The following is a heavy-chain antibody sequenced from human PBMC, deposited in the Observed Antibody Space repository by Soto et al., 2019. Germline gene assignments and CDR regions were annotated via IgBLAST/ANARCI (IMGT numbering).Heavy chain of an antibody. CDR2: IYYSGST. J-gene: IGHJ3*02. Sequence: SETLSLTCTVSGGSISSGGYHWSWIRQHPGKGLEWIGYIYYSGSTYYNPSLKSRVTISVDTSKNQFSLKLSSVTAADTAVYYCARDPPYSSSPLPFDIWGQGTMVTVSS. V-gene: IGHV4-31*03. CDR3: ARDPPYSSSPLPFDI. D-gene: IGHD6-13*01. CDR1: GGSISSGGYH.